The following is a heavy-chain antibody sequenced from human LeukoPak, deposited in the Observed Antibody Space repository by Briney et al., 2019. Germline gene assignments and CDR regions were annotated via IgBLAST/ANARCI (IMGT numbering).Heavy chain of an antibody. V-gene: IGHV3-23*01. CDR2: ISGSGDST. CDR1: GFTFSSYG. Sequence: GGSLRLSCAASGFTFSSYGMSWVRQAPGKGLEWVSSISGSGDSTFYADSVKGRFTISRDNAKNSLYLQMNSLRAEDTAVYYCAELGITMIGGVWGKGTTVTISS. D-gene: IGHD3-10*02. CDR3: AELGITMIGGV. J-gene: IGHJ6*04.